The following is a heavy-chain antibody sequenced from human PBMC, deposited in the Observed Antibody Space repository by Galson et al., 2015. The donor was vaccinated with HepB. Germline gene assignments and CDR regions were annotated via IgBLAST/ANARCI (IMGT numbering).Heavy chain of an antibody. Sequence: SLRLSCAASGFTFSSYGVNWVRQAPGKGLEWVSFITGSSNFISYADSVKGRFTISRDNAKSSLYLQMNSLGAEDTAVYYCARDRCDGGRCYSDAFDIWGQGTVVTVSS. J-gene: IGHJ3*02. CDR3: ARDRCDGGRCYSDAFDI. D-gene: IGHD2-15*01. CDR2: ITGSSNFI. V-gene: IGHV3-21*01. CDR1: GFTFSSYG.